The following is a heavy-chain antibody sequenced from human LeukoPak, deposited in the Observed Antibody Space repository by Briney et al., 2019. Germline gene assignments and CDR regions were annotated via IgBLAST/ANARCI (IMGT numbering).Heavy chain of an antibody. CDR3: ARVTAVAGTSVGVDA. CDR2: ISGRDDST. Sequence: PGETLRLSCAASGFTFSTYGMNWVRQAPGKGLEWVSAISGRDDSTYYADSVKGRFTISRDNAKNTLYLQMNSLRAEDTAVYYCARVTAVAGTSVGVDAWGQGILVTVS. J-gene: IGHJ4*02. CDR1: GFTFSTYG. V-gene: IGHV3-23*01. D-gene: IGHD6-19*01.